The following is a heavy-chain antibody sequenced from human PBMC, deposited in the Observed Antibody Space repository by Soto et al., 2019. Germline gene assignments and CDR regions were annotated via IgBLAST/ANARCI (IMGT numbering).Heavy chain of an antibody. V-gene: IGHV4-4*07. CDR3: ARSSGDDFFYYGMDV. J-gene: IGHJ6*02. CDR2: VYARGAT. Sequence: QVELQESGPGLVKPSETLSLTCSVSGASITSHYWNWIRQSAGEGLQWIGRVYARGATNYNPSLKSRVIISGDTSKNQFSLKLTSGTAADTAVYYCARSSGDDFFYYGMDVWGHGTTVTVSS. D-gene: IGHD4-17*01. CDR1: GASITSHY.